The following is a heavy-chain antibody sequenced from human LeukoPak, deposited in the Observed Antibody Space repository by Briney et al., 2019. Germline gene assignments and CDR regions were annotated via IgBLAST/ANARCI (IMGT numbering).Heavy chain of an antibody. CDR3: ARRELLSTPDAFDI. Sequence: SEALSLTCTVSGGSISSSSYYWGWIRQPPGKGLEWIGSIYYSGSTYYNPSLKSRVTISVDTSKNQFSLKVSSVTAADTAVYYCARRELLSTPDAFDIWGQGTMVTVSS. J-gene: IGHJ3*02. CDR1: GGSISSSSYY. V-gene: IGHV4-39*01. D-gene: IGHD3-10*01. CDR2: IYYSGST.